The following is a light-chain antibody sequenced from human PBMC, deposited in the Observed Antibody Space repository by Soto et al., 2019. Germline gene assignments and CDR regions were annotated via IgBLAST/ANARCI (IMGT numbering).Light chain of an antibody. Sequence: EIVVTQSPATLSLSPGERATLSCRASQSVSSSLGWYQQKPGQAPRLLIYDASSRASGIPARFSGSGSGTDFPLPISSLEPEDFAVDYCHLRSNWPRLTFGGGTKVEIK. J-gene: IGKJ4*01. CDR3: HLRSNWPRLT. V-gene: IGKV3-11*01. CDR2: DAS. CDR1: QSVSSS.